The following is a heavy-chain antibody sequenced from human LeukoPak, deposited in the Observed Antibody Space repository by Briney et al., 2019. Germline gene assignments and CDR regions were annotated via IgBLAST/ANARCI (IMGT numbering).Heavy chain of an antibody. Sequence: PGGSLRLSCAASGFTFSSYEMNWVRQAPGKGLEWISYISTTGSTIYNTDIVQGRFTISRDNARSSLYLQMNSLRAEDTAVYYCARNSSYYVLWGQGTLVTVSS. D-gene: IGHD3-10*02. CDR3: ARNSSYYVL. CDR2: ISTTGSTI. CDR1: GFTFSSYE. V-gene: IGHV3-48*03. J-gene: IGHJ4*02.